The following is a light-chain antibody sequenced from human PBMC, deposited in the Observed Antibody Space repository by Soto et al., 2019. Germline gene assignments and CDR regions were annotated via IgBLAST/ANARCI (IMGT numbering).Light chain of an antibody. J-gene: IGLJ1*01. CDR3: AAWDDRLNGYV. CDR2: SND. Sequence: VLTQPPSASGTPGQGVTISCSGSSSNIESNTVTWYQQLPGTAPKLVIYSNDHRPSGVPHRFSGSTSGTSASLAIRGLQSEDEGDYYCAAWDDRLNGYVFGGGTKVTVL. CDR1: SSNIESNT. V-gene: IGLV1-44*01.